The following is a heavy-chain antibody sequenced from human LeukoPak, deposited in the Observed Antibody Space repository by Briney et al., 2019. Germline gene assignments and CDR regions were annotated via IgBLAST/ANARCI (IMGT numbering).Heavy chain of an antibody. D-gene: IGHD2-15*01. CDR3: AKDRGYYVDTGTINF. Sequence: GNSLRLSCEASASTFNNNAIHWVRQAPGMGLEWVSGVGGGGQRTHYADSVKGRFTISRDNSKNTLYLQMNSLRAEDTAVYYCAKDRGYYVDTGTINFWGQGTLVTVSS. J-gene: IGHJ4*02. CDR1: ASTFNNNA. V-gene: IGHV3-23*01. CDR2: VGGGGQRT.